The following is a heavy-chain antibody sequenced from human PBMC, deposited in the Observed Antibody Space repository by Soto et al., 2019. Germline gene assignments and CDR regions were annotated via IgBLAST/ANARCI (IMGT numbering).Heavy chain of an antibody. D-gene: IGHD3-3*01. CDR2: ISAYNGNT. CDR1: GYTFTSYG. J-gene: IGHJ5*02. V-gene: IGHV1-18*01. CDR3: ARFPTIFGVVTPYSWFDP. Sequence: ASVKVSCKASGYTFTSYGISWVRQAPGQGLEWMGWISAYNGNTNYAQKLQGRVTMTTDTSTSTAYMELRSLRSDDTAVYYCARFPTIFGVVTPYSWFDPWGQGTLVTVSS.